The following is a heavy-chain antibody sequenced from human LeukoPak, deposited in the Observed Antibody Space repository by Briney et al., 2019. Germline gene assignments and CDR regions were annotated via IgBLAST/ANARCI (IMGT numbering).Heavy chain of an antibody. Sequence: ASVKVSCKASGYTFTGYYMHWVRQAPGQGLEWMGRINPNSGGTNYAQKFQGRVTMTRDTSISTAYMELSRLRSDDTAVYYCASLDASSSSPWYYYYYMDVWGKGTTVTASS. CDR2: INPNSGGT. V-gene: IGHV1-2*06. CDR1: GYTFTGYY. J-gene: IGHJ6*03. CDR3: ASLDASSSSPWYYYYYMDV. D-gene: IGHD6-6*01.